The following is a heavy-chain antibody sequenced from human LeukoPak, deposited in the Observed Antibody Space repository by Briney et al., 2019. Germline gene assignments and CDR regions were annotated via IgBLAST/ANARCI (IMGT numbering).Heavy chain of an antibody. V-gene: IGHV4-34*01. CDR3: ARDDCSGGSCYGWFDP. CDR1: GGSFSGYY. CDR2: INHCGST. J-gene: IGHJ5*02. D-gene: IGHD2-15*01. Sequence: SETLSLTCAVYGGSFSGYYWSWIRQPPEKGLELIGEINHCGSTNYNPSLKSRVTITVDTSKNQFSLKLSSVTAADTAVYYCARDDCSGGSCYGWFDPWGQGTLVTVSS.